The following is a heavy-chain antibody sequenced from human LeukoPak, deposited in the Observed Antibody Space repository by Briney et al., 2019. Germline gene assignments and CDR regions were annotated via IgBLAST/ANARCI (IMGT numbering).Heavy chain of an antibody. CDR2: IYSGGST. J-gene: IGHJ4*02. D-gene: IGHD3-22*01. Sequence: GGSLRLSCAATGFTFSNAWMSWVRQAPGKGLEWVSVIYSGGSTYYADSVKGRFTISRDNSKNTLYLQMNSLRAEDTAVYYCARDSSSGYFSDYWGQGTLVTVSS. CDR3: ARDSSSGYFSDY. CDR1: GFTFSNAW. V-gene: IGHV3-66*01.